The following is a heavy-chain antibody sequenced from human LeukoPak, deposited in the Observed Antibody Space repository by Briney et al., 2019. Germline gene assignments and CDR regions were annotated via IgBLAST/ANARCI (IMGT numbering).Heavy chain of an antibody. CDR3: ARDAVDTANAV. CDR1: GFTVSSNY. CDR2: INSDGSIT. V-gene: IGHV3-74*01. D-gene: IGHD5-18*01. Sequence: PGGSLRLSCAASGFTVSSNYMSWVRQAPGKGLEWVSHINSDGSITSYADSVKGRFTISRDNAKNTLYLQMNSLRAEDTAVYYCARDAVDTANAVWGQGTTVTVSS. J-gene: IGHJ6*02.